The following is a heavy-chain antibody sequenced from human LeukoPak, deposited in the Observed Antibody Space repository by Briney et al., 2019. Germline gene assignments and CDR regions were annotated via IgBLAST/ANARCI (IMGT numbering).Heavy chain of an antibody. J-gene: IGHJ4*02. CDR2: INHSGST. Sequence: SETLSLTCTVSGGSISSYYWSWIRQPPGKGLEWIGEINHSGSTNYNPSLKSRVTISVDTSKNQFSPKLSSVTAADTAVYYCARRKSGSYLTFDYWGQGTLVTVSS. CDR1: GGSISSYY. CDR3: ARRKSGSYLTFDY. V-gene: IGHV4-34*01. D-gene: IGHD1-26*01.